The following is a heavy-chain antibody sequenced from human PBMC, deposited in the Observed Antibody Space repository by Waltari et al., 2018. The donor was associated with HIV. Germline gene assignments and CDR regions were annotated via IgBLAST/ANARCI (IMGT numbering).Heavy chain of an antibody. CDR3: ATEVDNLYVFDH. J-gene: IGHJ4*02. Sequence: QIQLEQSGPELKEPGASVRVSCKASGHSFVNSVIAWVRQAPGQGLEWMGWISVHNGNKHYSQKFQGRVTLTTDTSSTTAYLDLSSLRSDDTAVYFWATEVDNLYVFDHWGQGTLVAVSS. CDR1: GHSFVNSV. CDR2: ISVHNGNK. D-gene: IGHD2-15*01. V-gene: IGHV1-18*01.